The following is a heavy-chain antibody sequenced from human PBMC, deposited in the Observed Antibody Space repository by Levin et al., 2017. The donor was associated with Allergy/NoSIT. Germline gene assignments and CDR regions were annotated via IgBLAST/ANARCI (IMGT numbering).Heavy chain of an antibody. V-gene: IGHV3-64*02. CDR1: GFTFSRYA. Sequence: GESLKISCEASGFTFSRYAMHWVRQAPGKGLEYVSAVSNNGGTTYYADSVKGRITTSRDNSKNTLYLQMDNLRAEDTAVYYCARDRLRPDAFDIWGHGTMVTVSS. CDR2: VSNNGGTT. CDR3: ARDRLRPDAFDI. D-gene: IGHD4-17*01. J-gene: IGHJ3*02.